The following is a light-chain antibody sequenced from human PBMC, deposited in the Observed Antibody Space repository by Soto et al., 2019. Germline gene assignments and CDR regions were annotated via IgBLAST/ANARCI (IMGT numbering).Light chain of an antibody. CDR1: QSISNY. CDR3: QQSYSTPRT. V-gene: IGKV1-39*01. CDR2: AAS. Sequence: DIQMTQSPSSLSASVGDRVTITCRASQSISNYLNWYQQKPVKAPKLLMYAASSLQSGVPSMFGGSGSGTDFTLTISSLQPEEFATYYCQQSYSTPRTLGQGTKVEIK. J-gene: IGKJ1*01.